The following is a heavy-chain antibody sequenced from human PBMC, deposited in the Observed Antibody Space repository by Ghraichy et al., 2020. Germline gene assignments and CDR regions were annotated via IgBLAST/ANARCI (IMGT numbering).Heavy chain of an antibody. CDR1: GGSFSGYY. Sequence: SETLSLTCAVYGGSFSGYYWSWIRQPPGKGLEWIGEINHSGSTNYNPSLKSRVTISVDTSKNQFSLKLSSVTAADTAVYYCARDGVGPDYWGQGTLVTVSS. D-gene: IGHD1-26*01. CDR3: ARDGVGPDY. V-gene: IGHV4-34*01. CDR2: INHSGST. J-gene: IGHJ4*02.